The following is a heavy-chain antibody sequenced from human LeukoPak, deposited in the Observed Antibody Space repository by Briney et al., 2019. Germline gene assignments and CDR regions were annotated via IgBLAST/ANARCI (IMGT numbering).Heavy chain of an antibody. CDR1: GYTFTSYD. Sequence: ASVKVSCKASGYTFTSYDINWVRQATGQGLEWMGWMNPNSGNTGYAQKFQGRVTMTRNTSISTAYMELSSLRSEDTAVYYCARGGGDSWSGYYSNFDYWGQGTLVTVSS. CDR2: MNPNSGNT. V-gene: IGHV1-8*01. D-gene: IGHD3-3*01. J-gene: IGHJ4*02. CDR3: ARGGGDSWSGYYSNFDY.